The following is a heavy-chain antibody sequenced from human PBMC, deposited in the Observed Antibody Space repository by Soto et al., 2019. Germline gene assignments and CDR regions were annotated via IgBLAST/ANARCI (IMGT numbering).Heavy chain of an antibody. V-gene: IGHV1-69*01. CDR2: IIPIFGPA. CDR1: GGSVSNSA. Sequence: QVQLVQSGSEVKKPGSSVIVSCKASGGSVSNSAISWLRQAPGQGLEWMGGIIPIFGPAIYARKFQGRFTISADESTGTAYMELNNVRSDDTAVYYCVRGSSLTKVEYWGQGTLVTVSS. D-gene: IGHD6-6*01. CDR3: VRGSSLTKVEY. J-gene: IGHJ4*02.